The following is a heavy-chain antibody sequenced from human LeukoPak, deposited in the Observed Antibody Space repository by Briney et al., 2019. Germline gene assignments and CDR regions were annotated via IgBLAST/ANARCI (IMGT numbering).Heavy chain of an antibody. V-gene: IGHV3-33*01. CDR1: GFIFSTYG. J-gene: IGHJ1*01. D-gene: IGHD5-18*01. Sequence: GRSLRLSCAASGFIFSTYGMHWVRQAPGKGLEWVAVIWPDGSNKYYTDSVKGRFTISRDNSKNTLYLQMNSLTAEDTAVYYCTRDFNGDTTLHWGQGTLVTVS. CDR2: IWPDGSNK. CDR3: TRDFNGDTTLH.